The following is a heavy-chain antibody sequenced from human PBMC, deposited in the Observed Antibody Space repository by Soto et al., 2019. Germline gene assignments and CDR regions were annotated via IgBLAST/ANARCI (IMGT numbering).Heavy chain of an antibody. D-gene: IGHD3-22*01. V-gene: IGHV1-69*01. J-gene: IGHJ6*02. CDR3: ARERYYYDSSGYSWSYYGMDV. CDR2: IIPIFGTA. Sequence: QVQLVQSGAEVKKPGSSVKVSCKASGGTFSSYAISWVRQAPGQGLEWMGGIIPIFGTANYAQKFQGRVTITADESTSTAYMELSSLRSEDTAVYYCARERYYYDSSGYSWSYYGMDVWGQGTTVTVSS. CDR1: GGTFSSYA.